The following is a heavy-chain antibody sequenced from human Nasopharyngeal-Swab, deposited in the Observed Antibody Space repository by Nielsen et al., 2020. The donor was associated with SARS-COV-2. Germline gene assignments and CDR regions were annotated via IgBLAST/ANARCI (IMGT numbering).Heavy chain of an antibody. Sequence: GESLKISCVASGFRLNINWMHWVRQVPGKGLMWVARIANDGSGTSYADSVRGRFTISRDDTKNTGYLQMNSLIAEDTAVYFCGTVFVIWCQGTMVTVSS. CDR2: IANDGSGT. J-gene: IGHJ3*02. CDR1: GFRLNINW. D-gene: IGHD2-15*01. CDR3: GTVFVI. V-gene: IGHV3-74*01.